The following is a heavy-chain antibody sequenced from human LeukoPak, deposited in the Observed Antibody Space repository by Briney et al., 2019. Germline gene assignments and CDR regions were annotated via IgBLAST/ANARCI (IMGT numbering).Heavy chain of an antibody. V-gene: IGHV4-61*02. J-gene: IGHJ2*01. CDR2: IYTTGST. CDR1: GGSISSGTYC. CDR3: ARWAGSYWYFDL. Sequence: PSQTLSLTCTVSGGSISSGTYCWTWIRQPAGKGLEWIGRIYTTGSTNYNPSLRSRVTISVDTSKNQFSLNLTSVTAADTAVYYCARWAGSYWYFDLWGRGTLVTVSS.